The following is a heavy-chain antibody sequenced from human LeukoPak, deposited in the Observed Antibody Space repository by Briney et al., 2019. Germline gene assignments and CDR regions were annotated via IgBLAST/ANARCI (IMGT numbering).Heavy chain of an antibody. CDR2: IFYGGGT. V-gene: IGHV4-39*01. CDR3: ASFVGGSYPKRVDY. J-gene: IGHJ4*02. D-gene: IGHD1-26*01. Sequence: KTSETLSLTCTVSGGSISSSTYYWGWIRQPPGKGLEWIGSIFYGGGTYYNPSLKSRVTISVDTSKNQFSLKVSSVTAADTAVYYCASFVGGSYPKRVDYWGQGTLVTVSS. CDR1: GGSISSSTYY.